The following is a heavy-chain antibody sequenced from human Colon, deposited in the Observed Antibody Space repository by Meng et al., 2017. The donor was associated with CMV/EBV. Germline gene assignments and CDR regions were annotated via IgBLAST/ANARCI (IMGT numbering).Heavy chain of an antibody. V-gene: IGHV1-2*02. CDR2: IYHQDGGT. CDR1: GYTCTANH. CDR3: VRESWVFDF. J-gene: IGHJ4*02. D-gene: IGHD6-13*01. Sequence: GQLVQSGDEVKKPGASVKVSCKTSGYTCTANHMHWVRQARGQGLGWMGWIYHQDGGTYSAQKCQDRVTLNRDTTITTAYMELSGLTSDDTYIYYCVRESWVFDFWGEGTLVTVSS.